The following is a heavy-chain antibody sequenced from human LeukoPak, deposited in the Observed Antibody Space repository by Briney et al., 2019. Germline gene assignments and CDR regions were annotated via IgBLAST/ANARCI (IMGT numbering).Heavy chain of an antibody. Sequence: PGGSLRLSCAASGFTFSSYSMNWVRQAPGKGLEWVSYISSSSSTIYYADSVKGRFTISRDNAKNSLYLQMNSLRAEDTAVYYCARRVGGSYLGPYYFDYWGQGTLVTVSS. CDR1: GFTFSSYS. CDR2: ISSSSSTI. D-gene: IGHD1-26*01. V-gene: IGHV3-48*04. CDR3: ARRVGGSYLGPYYFDY. J-gene: IGHJ4*02.